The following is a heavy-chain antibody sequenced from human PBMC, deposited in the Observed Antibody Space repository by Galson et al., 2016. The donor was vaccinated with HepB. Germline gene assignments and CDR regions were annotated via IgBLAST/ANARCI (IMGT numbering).Heavy chain of an antibody. CDR2: TYYRSKWYN. CDR1: GDSVSSNNAA. V-gene: IGHV6-1*01. D-gene: IGHD6-19*01. Sequence: CAISGDSVSSNNAAWNWFRQSTSRGLEWLGRTYYRSKWYNDYRLSLKTRININADTSRNEVSLQLKSVPLEDTAVYYCARARSRGWSDAFDYWGQGTLVTISS. CDR3: ARARSRGWSDAFDY. J-gene: IGHJ4*02.